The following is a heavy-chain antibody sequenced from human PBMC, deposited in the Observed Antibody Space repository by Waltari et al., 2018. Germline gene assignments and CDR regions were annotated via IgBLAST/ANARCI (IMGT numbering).Heavy chain of an antibody. CDR2: INLDGSEK. V-gene: IGHV3-7*01. CDR1: GVTFGNFW. CDR3: AKNKKYYNYYYGVDV. Sequence: EVQLVESGGGLVQPGGSLRLSGGASGVTFGNFWMSWVRQAPGKGLEWVANINLDGSEKYYVDSVKGRFTISRDNAKTSLYLQMNSLTAEDTAVYYCAKNKKYYNYYYGVDVWGHGTTGTVSS. J-gene: IGHJ6*02.